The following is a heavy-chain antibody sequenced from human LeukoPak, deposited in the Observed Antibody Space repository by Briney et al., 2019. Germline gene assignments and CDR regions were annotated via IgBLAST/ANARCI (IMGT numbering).Heavy chain of an antibody. CDR2: INQGGSDK. Sequence: GGCLRLSRPASGFTISGHWMIWVRQAPGKGLEWVANINQGGSDKYYVDSVKGRFTSSRDNANNLLYLQMNSLRGEDTAVYYCTRDRRRAEEYWGQGTPVTVSS. V-gene: IGHV3-7*01. CDR3: TRDRRRAEEY. CDR1: GFTISGHW. J-gene: IGHJ4*02. D-gene: IGHD1-14*01.